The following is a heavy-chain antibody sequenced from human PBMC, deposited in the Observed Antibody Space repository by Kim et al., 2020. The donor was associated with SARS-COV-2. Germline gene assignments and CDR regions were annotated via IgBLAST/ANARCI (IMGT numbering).Heavy chain of an antibody. J-gene: IGHJ4*02. D-gene: IGHD2-15*01. CDR1: GFTFSGYA. CDR3: ARENRAVVAATDY. CDR2: ILSGGNNK. V-gene: IGHV3-30-3*01. Sequence: GGSLRLSCAASGFTFSGYAMRWVRQTPGKGLEWVAVILSGGNNKYYADSVKGRFTISRDNSKNTLYLQMNSLRAEDTAVYYCARENRAVVAATDYWGQGTLVTVSS.